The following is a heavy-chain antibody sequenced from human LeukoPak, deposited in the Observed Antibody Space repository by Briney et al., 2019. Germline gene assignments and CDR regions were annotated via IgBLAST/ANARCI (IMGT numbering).Heavy chain of an antibody. J-gene: IGHJ4*02. Sequence: PSETLSLTCAVYGGSFSGYYWSWIRQPPGKALEWIGSVYYSGTTSYNPSLKSRVTISVDTSKNQFSLKLSSVTAADTAVYYCATYSPGDPIDYWGQGTLVTVSS. CDR2: VYYSGTT. D-gene: IGHD2-21*02. CDR1: GGSFSGYY. CDR3: ATYSPGDPIDY. V-gene: IGHV4-34*01.